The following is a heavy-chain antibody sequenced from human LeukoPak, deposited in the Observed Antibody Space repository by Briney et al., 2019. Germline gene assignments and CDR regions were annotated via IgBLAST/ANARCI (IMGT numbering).Heavy chain of an antibody. J-gene: IGHJ3*02. D-gene: IGHD1/OR15-1a*01. CDR1: GGSITSYY. CDR3: ARQPSGTAAFDI. Sequence: KPSETLSLTCAVSGGSITSYYWSWIRQPPGKGLEWIAYIYYSGDTNYNPPFKGRVTISVDTSKNQFSLKLSSVAAADTAIYYCARQPSGTAAFDIWGQGTMVTVSS. CDR2: IYYSGDT. V-gene: IGHV4-59*08.